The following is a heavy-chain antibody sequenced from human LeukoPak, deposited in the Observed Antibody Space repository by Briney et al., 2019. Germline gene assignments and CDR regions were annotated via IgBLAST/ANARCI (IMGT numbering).Heavy chain of an antibody. J-gene: IGHJ5*02. V-gene: IGHV1-8*01. CDR3: ASIRRSSGWYNNWFDP. Sequence: ASVKVSCKVSGYTLTELSMHWVRQATGQGLEWMGWMNPNSGNTGYAQKFQGRVTMTRNTSISTAYMELSSLRSEDTAVYYCASIRRSSGWYNNWFDPWGQGTLVTVSS. CDR2: MNPNSGNT. D-gene: IGHD6-19*01. CDR1: GYTLTELS.